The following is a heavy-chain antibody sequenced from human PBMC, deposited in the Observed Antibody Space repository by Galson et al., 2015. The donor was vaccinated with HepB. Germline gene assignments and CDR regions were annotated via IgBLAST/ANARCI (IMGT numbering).Heavy chain of an antibody. J-gene: IGHJ5*02. Sequence: SVKVSCKASGYTFTGYYMHWVRQAPGQGLEWMGWINPNSGGTNYAQKFQGRVTMTRDTSISTAYMELSRLRSDDTAVYYCARDVVPAAISITGGNWFDPWSQGTLVTVSS. V-gene: IGHV1-2*02. CDR1: GYTFTGYY. CDR2: INPNSGGT. D-gene: IGHD2-2*02. CDR3: ARDVVPAAISITGGNWFDP.